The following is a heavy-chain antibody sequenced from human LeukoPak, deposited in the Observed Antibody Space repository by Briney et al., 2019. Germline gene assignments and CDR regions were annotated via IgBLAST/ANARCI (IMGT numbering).Heavy chain of an antibody. D-gene: IGHD3-22*01. J-gene: IGHJ6*03. V-gene: IGHV4-39*07. CDR3: ARRAHYYDSSGYSYYYYYYMDV. Sequence: SETLSLTCSVSGGSISSSNYYWGWIRQPPGKVLEWIGEINHSGSTNYNPSLKSRVTISVDTSKNQFSLKLSSVTAADTAVYYCARRAHYYDSSGYSYYYYYYMDVWGKGTTVTISS. CDR1: GGSISSSNYY. CDR2: INHSGST.